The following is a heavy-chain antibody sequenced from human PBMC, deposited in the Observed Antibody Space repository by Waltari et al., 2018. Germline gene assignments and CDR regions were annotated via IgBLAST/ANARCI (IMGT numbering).Heavy chain of an antibody. Sequence: QITLKESGPTLVKPTQTLTLTCTFSGFSLSTGGVGVTWVRQPPGKALEWLALIYWDDDKRYNPYLRNRLTITKDTSRNQVFLTLTNMEPADTATYYCVRRHGRFDPWGQGTLVTVSA. J-gene: IGHJ5*02. V-gene: IGHV2-5*02. CDR3: VRRHGRFDP. CDR2: IYWDDDK. CDR1: GFSLSTGGVG.